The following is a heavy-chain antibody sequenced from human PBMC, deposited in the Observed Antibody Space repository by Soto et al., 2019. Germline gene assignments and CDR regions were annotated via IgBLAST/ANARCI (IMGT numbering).Heavy chain of an antibody. Sequence: KASETLSLTCTVSGGSSSSYYWSWFRQPPGKGLEWIGYIYSIGYTGYNPSLKSRVTISLDTSRNQFSLRLSSVTAADTAVYYCARGRYSSSPQPYYMDVWGKGTTVTVSS. CDR2: IYSIGYT. V-gene: IGHV4-59*01. J-gene: IGHJ6*03. CDR3: ARGRYSSSPQPYYMDV. D-gene: IGHD6-6*01. CDR1: GGSSSSYY.